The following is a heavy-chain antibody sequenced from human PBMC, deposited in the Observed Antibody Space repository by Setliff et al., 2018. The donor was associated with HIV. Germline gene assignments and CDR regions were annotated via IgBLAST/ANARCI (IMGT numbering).Heavy chain of an antibody. Sequence: ASVKVSCKASGYTFTTYGIGWMRQAPGQGLEWMGWISAYNGNTNYAQNLQGRVTMTTDTSTSTAYMELRSLRSDDTAMYYCARDGGPYCGGDCHLFRLPFQHWGQGTLVTVSS. J-gene: IGHJ1*01. V-gene: IGHV1-18*01. CDR3: ARDGGPYCGGDCHLFRLPFQH. CDR1: GYTFTTYG. D-gene: IGHD2-21*02. CDR2: ISAYNGNT.